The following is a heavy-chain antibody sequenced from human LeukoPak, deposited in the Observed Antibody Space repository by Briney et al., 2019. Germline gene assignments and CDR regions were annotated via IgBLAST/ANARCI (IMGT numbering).Heavy chain of an antibody. V-gene: IGHV4-30-2*01. CDR3: AGGPYGSGSSIDY. D-gene: IGHD3-10*01. CDR2: IYHSGST. CDR1: GGSISSGGYS. Sequence: KSSETLSLTCAVSGGSISSGGYSWSWIRQPPGKGLERIGYIYHSGSTYYNPSLKSRVTISVDRSKNQFSLKLSSVTAADTAVYYCAGGPYGSGSSIDYWGQGTLVTVSS. J-gene: IGHJ4*02.